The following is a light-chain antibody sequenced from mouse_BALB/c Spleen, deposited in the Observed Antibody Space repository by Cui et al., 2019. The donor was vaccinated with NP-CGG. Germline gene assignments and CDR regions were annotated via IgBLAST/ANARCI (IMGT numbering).Light chain of an antibody. V-gene: IGLV1*01. CDR1: IGAVTTSNY. J-gene: IGLJ1*01. CDR3: ALWYSNHWV. Sequence: QAFVSQVSALTTSPGETVTLTCRSSIGAVTTSNYANWVQEKPDHLFTGLIGGTNNRAPGIPARFSGSLIGDKAALTITGAQTEDEAIYFCALWYSNHWVFGGGTKLTVL. CDR2: GTN.